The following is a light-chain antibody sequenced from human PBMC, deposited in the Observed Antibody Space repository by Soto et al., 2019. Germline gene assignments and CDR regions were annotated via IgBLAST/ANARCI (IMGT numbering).Light chain of an antibody. V-gene: IGKV1-27*01. CDR3: QKYNSAPRT. J-gene: IGKJ1*01. Sequence: DIPMTQSPSSLSASVGDKVTITCRASQGISKFLAWYRQRSGKVPELLIYAASTLQSGVPSRFSGSGSGTDFTLTISSLQPEDVATYYCQKYNSAPRTFGQGTKVEIK. CDR1: QGISKF. CDR2: AAS.